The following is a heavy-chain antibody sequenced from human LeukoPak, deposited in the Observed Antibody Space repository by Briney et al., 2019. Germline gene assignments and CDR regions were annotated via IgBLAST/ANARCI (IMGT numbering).Heavy chain of an antibody. CDR2: ISGSGGST. CDR1: GFTFSSYA. D-gene: IGHD1-26*01. Sequence: GGSLRLSCAASGFTFSSYAMSWVRQAPGKGLEWVSAISGSGGSTYYADSVKGRFTISRDNSKNTLYLQMNSLRAEDTAVYYCAKDPPSGNYYFSANYFDYWGQGTLVTVSS. J-gene: IGHJ4*02. CDR3: AKDPPSGNYYFSANYFDY. V-gene: IGHV3-23*01.